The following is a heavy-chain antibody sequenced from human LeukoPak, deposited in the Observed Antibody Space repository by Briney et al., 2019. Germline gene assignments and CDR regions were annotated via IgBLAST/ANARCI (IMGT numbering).Heavy chain of an antibody. CDR2: ISSSSSYI. J-gene: IGHJ4*02. Sequence: GGSLRLSCAASGFTFGNSWVHWVRQAPGKGLEWVSSISSSSSYIYYADSVKGRFTISRDNAKNSLYLQMNSLRAEDTAVYYCARDRGDYGDYNGYWGQGTLVTVSS. V-gene: IGHV3-21*01. CDR3: ARDRGDYGDYNGY. D-gene: IGHD4-17*01. CDR1: GFTFGNSW.